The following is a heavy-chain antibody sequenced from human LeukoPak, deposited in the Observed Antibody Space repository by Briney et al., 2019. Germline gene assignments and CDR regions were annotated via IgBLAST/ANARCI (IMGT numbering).Heavy chain of an antibody. Sequence: GASVKVSCKASGYTFTGYYMHWVRQAPGQGLEWMGWINPNSGGTNYAQKFQGWVTMTRDTSISTAYMELSRLRSDDTAVYYCARKGGSSWYRDWFDPWGQGTLVTVSS. J-gene: IGHJ5*02. CDR1: GYTFTGYY. CDR2: INPNSGGT. D-gene: IGHD6-13*01. CDR3: ARKGGSSWYRDWFDP. V-gene: IGHV1-2*04.